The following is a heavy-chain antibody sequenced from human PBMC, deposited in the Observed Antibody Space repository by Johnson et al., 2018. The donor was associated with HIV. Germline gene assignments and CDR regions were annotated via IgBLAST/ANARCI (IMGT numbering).Heavy chain of an antibody. Sequence: QVQLVESGGGVVQPGRSLRLSCAASGFTFSTYTLHWVRLAPGKGLEWVAVISYDGSNKYYADSVKGRFAISRDNSKSTLYLQMKSLSTEDTAVYYCAKGLLRYVAADAFDILGQRTMVTVTS. J-gene: IGHJ3*02. D-gene: IGHD3-16*01. V-gene: IGHV3-30*09. CDR3: AKGLLRYVAADAFDI. CDR1: GFTFSTYT. CDR2: ISYDGSNK.